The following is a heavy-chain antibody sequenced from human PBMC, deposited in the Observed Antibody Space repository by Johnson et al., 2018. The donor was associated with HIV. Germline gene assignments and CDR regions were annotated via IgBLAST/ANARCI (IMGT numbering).Heavy chain of an antibody. CDR2: INSDGSIT. D-gene: IGHD3-10*01. J-gene: IGHJ3*02. CDR3: ARVVGQLLWFGELLEDDAFDI. Sequence: VQLVESGGGVVQVGRSLRLSCEASGFTFSSYGMHWVRQGPGKGLVWVSRINSDGSITTYADSVKVRFTISRDNAKNTLYLQMNSLRDEDTAVYYCARVVGQLLWFGELLEDDAFDIWGQGTMVTVSS. V-gene: IGHV3-74*02. CDR1: GFTFSSYG.